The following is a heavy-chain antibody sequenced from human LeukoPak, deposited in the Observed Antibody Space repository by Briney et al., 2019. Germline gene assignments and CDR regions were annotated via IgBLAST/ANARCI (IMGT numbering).Heavy chain of an antibody. D-gene: IGHD2-15*01. J-gene: IGHJ4*02. CDR1: GGPISSYY. CDR2: IYYSGST. Sequence: PSETLSLTCTVSGGPISSYYWSWIRQPPGKGLEWIGYIYYSGSTNYNPSLKGRVTISVDTSKNQFSLKLSAVTAADTAGYYCARVSEYCSGGSCYNLPEYWGQGTLVTVPS. CDR3: ARVSEYCSGGSCYNLPEY. V-gene: IGHV4-59*01.